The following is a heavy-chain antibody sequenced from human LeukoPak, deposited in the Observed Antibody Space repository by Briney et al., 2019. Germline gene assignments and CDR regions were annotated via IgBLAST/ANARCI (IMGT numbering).Heavy chain of an antibody. CDR2: IKKDGSEK. CDR3: ARGPSRFLLDT. V-gene: IGHV3-7*03. Sequence: GGSLRLSCAASGFTFSSYWMSWVRQAPGKGLEWVANIKKDGSEKYYVDSVKGRFTISRDNAKNSLYLQMNSLRAEDTAVYNCARGPSRFLLDTWGQGTLVTVST. CDR1: GFTFSSYW. D-gene: IGHD2/OR15-2a*01. J-gene: IGHJ5*02.